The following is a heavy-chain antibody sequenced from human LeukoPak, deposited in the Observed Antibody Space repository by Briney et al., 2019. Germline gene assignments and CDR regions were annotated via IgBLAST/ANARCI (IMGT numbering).Heavy chain of an antibody. CDR2: ISSSSSYI. D-gene: IGHD5-12*01. Sequence: GGSLRLSCAASGFTFSSYAMSWVRQAPGKGLEWVSSISSSSSYIYYADSVKGRFTISRDNAKNSLYLQMDSLRAEDTAVYYCASTTKEWLRSYDAFDIWGQGTMVTVSS. CDR3: ASTTKEWLRSYDAFDI. V-gene: IGHV3-21*01. CDR1: GFTFSSYA. J-gene: IGHJ3*02.